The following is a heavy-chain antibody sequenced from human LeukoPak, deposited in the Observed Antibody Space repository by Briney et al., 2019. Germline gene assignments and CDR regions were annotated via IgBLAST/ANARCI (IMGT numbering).Heavy chain of an antibody. CDR2: ISYDGSNK. Sequence: PGGSLRLSCSASGFTFSSHWMSWVRQAPGKGLEWVAVISYDGSNKYYADSVKGRFTISRDNSKNTLYLQMNSLRAEDTAVYYCAKMAGGDYWGQGTLVTVSS. CDR3: AKMAGGDY. CDR1: GFTFSSHW. J-gene: IGHJ4*02. D-gene: IGHD6-19*01. V-gene: IGHV3-30*18.